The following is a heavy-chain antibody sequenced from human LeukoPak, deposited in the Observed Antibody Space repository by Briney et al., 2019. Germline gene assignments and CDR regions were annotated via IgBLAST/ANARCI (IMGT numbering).Heavy chain of an antibody. CDR1: GYTFTSYY. CDR2: INPSGGST. V-gene: IGHV1-46*01. D-gene: IGHD3-9*01. CDR3: ARAPVLRYFDWSYYFDY. Sequence: ASVKVSCKASGYTFTSYYMHWVRQAPGQGLEWMGIINPSGGSTSYAQKFQGRATMTRDTSTSTVYMELSSLRSEDTAVYYCARAPVLRYFDWSYYFDYWGQGTLVTVSS. J-gene: IGHJ4*02.